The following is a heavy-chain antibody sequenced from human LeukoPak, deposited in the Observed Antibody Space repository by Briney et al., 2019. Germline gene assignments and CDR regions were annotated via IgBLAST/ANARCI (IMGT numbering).Heavy chain of an antibody. J-gene: IGHJ3*02. D-gene: IGHD1-14*01. V-gene: IGHV1-69*01. CDR3: ARDLRTDFGTDAFDI. CDR2: IIPIFGTA. Sequence: ASVKVSCKASGGTFSSYAISWVRQAPGQGREWMGGIIPIFGTANYAQKFQGRVTITADESTSTAYMELSSLRSEDTAVYYCARDLRTDFGTDAFDIWGQGTMVTVSS. CDR1: GGTFSSYA.